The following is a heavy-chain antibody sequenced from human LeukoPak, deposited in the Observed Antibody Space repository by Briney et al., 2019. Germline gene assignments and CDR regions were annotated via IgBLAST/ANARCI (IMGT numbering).Heavy chain of an antibody. D-gene: IGHD3/OR15-3a*01. CDR3: ARDGLGMSDY. CDR1: GGTFSSYA. Sequence: SVKVSCKASGGTFSSYAISWVRQAPGQGLEWMGRIIPILGIANYAQKLQGRVTITADKSTSTAYMELSSLRSEDTAVYYCARDGLGMSDYWGQGTLVTVSS. CDR2: IIPILGIA. V-gene: IGHV1-69*04. J-gene: IGHJ4*02.